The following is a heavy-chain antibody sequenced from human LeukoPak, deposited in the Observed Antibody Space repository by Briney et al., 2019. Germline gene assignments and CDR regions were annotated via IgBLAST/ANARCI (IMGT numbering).Heavy chain of an antibody. D-gene: IGHD2-21*01. Sequence: ASVKVSCKASGGTSSSYAISWVRQAPGQGLEWMGWISTYNGNTNYAQKFQGRVTITADKSTSTAYMELSSLRSEDTAVYYCARRGDLYESLYYFDYWGQGTLVTVSS. CDR1: GGTSSSYA. CDR2: ISTYNGNT. CDR3: ARRGDLYESLYYFDY. J-gene: IGHJ4*02. V-gene: IGHV1-69*10.